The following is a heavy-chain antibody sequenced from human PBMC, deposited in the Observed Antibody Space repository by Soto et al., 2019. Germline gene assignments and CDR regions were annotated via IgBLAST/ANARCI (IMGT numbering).Heavy chain of an antibody. CDR2: INHSGST. CDR1: GGSISSGGYY. V-gene: IGHV4-39*07. CDR3: ARATCTNGVCFGAFDP. Sequence: SETLSLTCTVSGGSISSGGYYWSWIRQPPGKGLEWIGEINHSGSTNYNPSLKSRVTISVDTSKNQFSLKLSSVTAADTAVYYCARATCTNGVCFGAFDPWGQGTLVTVSS. J-gene: IGHJ5*02. D-gene: IGHD2-8*01.